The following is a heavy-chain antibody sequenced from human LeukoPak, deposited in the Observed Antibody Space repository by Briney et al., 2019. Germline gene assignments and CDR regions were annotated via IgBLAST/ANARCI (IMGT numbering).Heavy chain of an antibody. J-gene: IGHJ2*01. CDR2: ISSSGDYI. CDR1: GFTFSGYS. CDR3: ARDPGYSESVGSRWYFDL. V-gene: IGHV3-21*01. D-gene: IGHD5-18*01. Sequence: GGSLRLSCAASGFTFSGYSMNWVRQAPGKGLEWVASISSSGDYIFSADSMKGRFTISRENTKNSLFLQMSSLRAEDTAVYFCARDPGYSESVGSRWYFDLWGRGTLVTVSS.